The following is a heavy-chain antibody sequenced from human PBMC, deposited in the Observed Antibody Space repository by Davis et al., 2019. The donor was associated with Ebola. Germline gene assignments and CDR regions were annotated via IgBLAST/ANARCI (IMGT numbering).Heavy chain of an antibody. V-gene: IGHV3-21*01. CDR2: ISSSSSYI. D-gene: IGHD6-19*01. CDR1: GFTFSSYS. Sequence: GESLKISCAASGFTFSSYSMNWVRQAPGKGLEWVSSISSSSSYIYYADSVKGRFTISSDNAKNSLYLQMNSLRAEDTAVYYCARELAVAYFDYWGQGTLVTVSS. CDR3: ARELAVAYFDY. J-gene: IGHJ4*02.